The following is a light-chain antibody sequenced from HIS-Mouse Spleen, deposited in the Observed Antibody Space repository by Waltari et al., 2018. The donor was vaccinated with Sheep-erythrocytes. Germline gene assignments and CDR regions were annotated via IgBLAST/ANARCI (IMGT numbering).Light chain of an antibody. V-gene: IGLV2-11*01. CDR2: DVS. CDR1: SSDVGGYNY. J-gene: IGLJ1*01. CDR3: CSYAGSYSHV. Sequence: QSALTQHRSVSGSPGQSVTIPCTGTSSDVGGYNYVSWYQQYPGKAPKLMIYDVSNRRSAVPVTFAGANSGHTASLDNSGLQAEDEADYACCSYAGSYSHVFATGTKVTVL.